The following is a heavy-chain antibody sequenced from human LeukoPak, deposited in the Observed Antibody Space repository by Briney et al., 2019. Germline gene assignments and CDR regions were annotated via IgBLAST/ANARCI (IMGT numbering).Heavy chain of an antibody. D-gene: IGHD3-22*01. V-gene: IGHV4-39*01. CDR3: ARHSYYYDSSGHYYYFDY. CDR1: GGSISSNNYY. J-gene: IGHJ4*02. Sequence: SQTLSLTCTVSGGSISSNNYYWGWIRQPPGKGLEWIGSIYYGGSTHYNPSLKSRVTISVDTSKNQFSLKLSSVTAADTAVYYCARHSYYYDSSGHYYYFDYWGQGTLVTVSS. CDR2: IYYGGST.